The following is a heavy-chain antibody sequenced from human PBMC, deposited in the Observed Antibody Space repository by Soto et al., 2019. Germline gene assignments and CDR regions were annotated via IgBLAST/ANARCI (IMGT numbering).Heavy chain of an antibody. CDR1: GFTFSSHG. CDR2: ISSTSSTK. V-gene: IGHV3-48*02. D-gene: IGHD3-10*01. J-gene: IGHJ6*02. CDR3: ARRITMVRGPYYYYGMDV. Sequence: GGSLRLSCDASGFTFSSHGMTWVRQAPGKGLEWVAFISSTSSTKDYADSVKGRFTISRDNTKNSLYLQMSSLRDEDTAVYYCARRITMVRGPYYYYGMDVWGQGTTVTVSS.